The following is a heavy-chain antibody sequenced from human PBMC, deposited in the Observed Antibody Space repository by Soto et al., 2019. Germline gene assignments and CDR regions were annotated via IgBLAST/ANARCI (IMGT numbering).Heavy chain of an antibody. CDR3: ASMFSGRIPYGMDV. CDR2: INHSGST. D-gene: IGHD3-10*02. V-gene: IGHV4-34*01. Sequence: SETLSLTCAVYGGSFSGYYWSWIRQPPGKGLEWIGEINHSGSTNYNPSLKSRVTISVDTSKNQFSLKLSSVTAADTAVYYCASMFSGRIPYGMDVWGQGSSVIGSS. J-gene: IGHJ6*02. CDR1: GGSFSGYY.